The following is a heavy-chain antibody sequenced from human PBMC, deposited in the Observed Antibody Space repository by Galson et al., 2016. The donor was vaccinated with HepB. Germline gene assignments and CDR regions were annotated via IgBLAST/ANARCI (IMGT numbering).Heavy chain of an antibody. CDR3: SRHHQRSGSRSYHSDFDY. D-gene: IGHD3-10*01. V-gene: IGHV1-2*02. Sequence: SVKVSCKASGYTFTDYYIHWVRQAPGQGLEWMGWINPSSGGTKYVQKFQGRVTMTGDTSINTAYMELTRVRSDDTAVYYCSRHHQRSGSRSYHSDFDYWGQGTLVTVAS. CDR1: GYTFTDYY. J-gene: IGHJ4*02. CDR2: INPSSGGT.